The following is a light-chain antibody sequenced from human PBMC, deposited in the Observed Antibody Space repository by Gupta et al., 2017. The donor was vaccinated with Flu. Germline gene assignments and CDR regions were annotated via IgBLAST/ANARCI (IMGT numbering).Light chain of an antibody. CDR3: QQHDGTPDT. Sequence: SILYSSDNKNYLAWYQQKPGQYPNLHFYWASTRASGVPDRFSGSGSGTDFSLTIRSMQAEDAAVDYCQQHDGTPDTFGQGTK. J-gene: IGKJ2*01. CDR2: WAS. V-gene: IGKV4-1*01. CDR1: SILYSSDNKNY.